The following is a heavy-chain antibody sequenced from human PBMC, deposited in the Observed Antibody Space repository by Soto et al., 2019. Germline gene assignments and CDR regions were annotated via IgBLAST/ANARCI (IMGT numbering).Heavy chain of an antibody. CDR1: GGSFSGYY. V-gene: IGHV4-34*01. D-gene: IGHD5-12*01. Sequence: SETLSLTCAVYGGSFSGYYWSWIRQPPGKGLEWIGEINHSGSTNYNPSLKSRVTISVDTSKNQFSLKLSSVTAADTAVYYCASGSGYDYRGGFDYWGQGTLVTVS. CDR3: ASGSGYDYRGGFDY. J-gene: IGHJ4*02. CDR2: INHSGST.